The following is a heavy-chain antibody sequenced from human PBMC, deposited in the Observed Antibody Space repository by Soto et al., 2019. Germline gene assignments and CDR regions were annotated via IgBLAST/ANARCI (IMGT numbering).Heavy chain of an antibody. Sequence: GASVKVSFKASGYIFTSYAMPWVRQAPGQRLEWMGWINAGNGNTKYSQKLQGRATITRDTSASTAYMELSSLRSEDTAVYYCARGGEPIDYWGQGTLVTVSS. CDR1: GYIFTSYA. V-gene: IGHV1-3*01. D-gene: IGHD2-21*01. J-gene: IGHJ4*02. CDR3: ARGGEPIDY. CDR2: INAGNGNT.